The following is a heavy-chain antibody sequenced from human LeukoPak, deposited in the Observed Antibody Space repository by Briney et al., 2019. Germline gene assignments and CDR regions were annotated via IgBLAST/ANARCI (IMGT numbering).Heavy chain of an antibody. Sequence: GGSLRLSCAASGFDFSTYAINWVRQAPGKGLEWVSSISTMSNYIFYGDSVKGRFTISRDNAKNSVYLQMNSLRPEDTAVYYCARGGYLDAFDIWGQGTMVTVSS. CDR1: GFDFSTYA. D-gene: IGHD1-26*01. V-gene: IGHV3-21*01. CDR3: ARGGYLDAFDI. J-gene: IGHJ3*02. CDR2: ISTMSNYI.